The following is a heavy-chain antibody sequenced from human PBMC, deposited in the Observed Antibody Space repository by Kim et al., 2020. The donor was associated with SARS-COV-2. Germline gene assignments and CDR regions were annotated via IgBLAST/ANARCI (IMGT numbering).Heavy chain of an antibody. J-gene: IGHJ6*02. D-gene: IGHD3-10*01. CDR3: ARDHDPDSYYYGSGSYRSYYYYYGMDV. V-gene: IGHV1-69*04. CDR2: IIPILGIA. CDR1: GGTFSSYT. Sequence: SVKVSCKASGGTFSSYTISWVRQAPGQGLEWMGRIIPILGIANYAQKFQGRVTITADKSTSTAYMELSSLRSEDTAVYYCARDHDPDSYYYGSGSYRSYYYYYGMDVWGQGTTVTVSS.